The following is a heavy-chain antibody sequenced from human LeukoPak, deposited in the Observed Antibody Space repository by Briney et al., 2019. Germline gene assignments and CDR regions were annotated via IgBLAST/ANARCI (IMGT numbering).Heavy chain of an antibody. CDR3: ARDERYYYDSSGYYYLDY. CDR1: RYTFTSYY. Sequence: GASVKVSCKGSRYTFTSYYMNWVRQAPGQGLEWMGIANPSGGSTSYAQKFQGRVTMTRDMSTSTVYMELSSLRSVDTAVYYCARDERYYYDSSGYYYLDYWGQGTLVTVSS. V-gene: IGHV1-46*01. D-gene: IGHD3-22*01. CDR2: ANPSGGST. J-gene: IGHJ4*02.